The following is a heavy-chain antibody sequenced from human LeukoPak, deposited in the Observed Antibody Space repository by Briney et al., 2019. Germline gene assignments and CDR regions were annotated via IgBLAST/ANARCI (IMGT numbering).Heavy chain of an antibody. Sequence: SETLSLTCTVSGGSISSYYWSWIRQPPGKGLEWIGYIYYIGSTDYNPPLKSRVTMSVDTFKNQFSLKLTSVTAADTAVYYCARGGGWDGGFDSWGQGTLVTVSS. CDR3: ARGGGWDGGFDS. V-gene: IGHV4-59*01. J-gene: IGHJ5*01. CDR1: GGSISSYY. CDR2: IYYIGST. D-gene: IGHD6-19*01.